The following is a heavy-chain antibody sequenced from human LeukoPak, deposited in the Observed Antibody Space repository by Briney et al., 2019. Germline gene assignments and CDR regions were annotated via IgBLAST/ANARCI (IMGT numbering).Heavy chain of an antibody. CDR1: GGSISSSSYY. CDR3: ASGLQLVDAFDI. CDR2: IYYSGST. J-gene: IGHJ3*02. Sequence: SETLSLTCTVSGGSISSSSYYWGSIRQPPGKGLEWIGSIYYSGSTYYDPSLKSRVTISVDTSKNQFSLKLSSVTAADTAVYYCASGLQLVDAFDIWGQGTMVTVSS. D-gene: IGHD6-6*01. V-gene: IGHV4-39*01.